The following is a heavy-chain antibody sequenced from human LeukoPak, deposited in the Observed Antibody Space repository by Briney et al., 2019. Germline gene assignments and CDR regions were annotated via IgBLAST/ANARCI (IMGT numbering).Heavy chain of an antibody. D-gene: IGHD2-15*01. Sequence: GSLRLSCAASGFTFNSYAFNWVRQAPGKGLEWIGSFYNSGSTYYNPSLKSRVTISVDTSKSQFSLKLTSVTAADTAVYYCGIAPDYWGQGTLVIVSS. CDR1: GFTFNSYA. CDR3: GIAPDY. CDR2: FYNSGST. V-gene: IGHV4-59*05. J-gene: IGHJ4*02.